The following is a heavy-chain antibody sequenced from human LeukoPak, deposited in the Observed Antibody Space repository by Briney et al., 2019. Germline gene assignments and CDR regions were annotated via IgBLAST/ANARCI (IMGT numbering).Heavy chain of an antibody. D-gene: IGHD5-24*01. CDR3: AGAGETLDGV. CDR2: MNRNSGNT. J-gene: IGHJ3*01. CDR1: GYTFSSYE. V-gene: IGHV1-8*01. Sequence: GASVRLSCTASGYTFSSYEINWVRQAPGQGPEWMRWMNRNSGNTGYAQKFQGRVTMTRNTSISTAYMKLSSLRSEDTAVYYCAGAGETLDGVWGKGTMVTVSS.